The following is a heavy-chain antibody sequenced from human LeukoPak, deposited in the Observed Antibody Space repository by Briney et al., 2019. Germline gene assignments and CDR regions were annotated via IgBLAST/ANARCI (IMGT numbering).Heavy chain of an antibody. J-gene: IGHJ3*02. Sequence: SETLSLTCTVSGGSISSSSYYWGWIRQPPGKGLEWIGSIYYSGGTYYNPSLKSRVTISVDTSKNQFSLKLSSVTAADTAVYYCASAFYYYDSSGYYYGGGAFDIWGQGTMVTVSS. CDR2: IYYSGGT. V-gene: IGHV4-39*07. CDR1: GGSISSSSYY. CDR3: ASAFYYYDSSGYYYGGGAFDI. D-gene: IGHD3-22*01.